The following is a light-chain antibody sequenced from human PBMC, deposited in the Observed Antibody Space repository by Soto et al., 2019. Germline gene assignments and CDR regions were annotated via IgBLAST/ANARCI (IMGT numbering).Light chain of an antibody. CDR2: DNN. J-gene: IGLJ1*01. CDR1: SSTIGNNF. Sequence: QSVLTRPPSVSAAPGQNVTMSCSGSSSTIGNNFVSWYQHLPGTAPKLLIYDNNKRPSGIPDRFSGFKSGTSATLGITGLQTGDEADYHCGTWDTSLSVCYVFGTGTKVTVL. CDR3: GTWDTSLSVCYV. V-gene: IGLV1-51*01.